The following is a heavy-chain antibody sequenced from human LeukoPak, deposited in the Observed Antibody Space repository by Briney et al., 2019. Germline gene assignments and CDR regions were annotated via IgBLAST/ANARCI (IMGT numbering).Heavy chain of an antibody. CDR3: ARGGPKGRTGTLGFDP. CDR2: INPNSGGT. V-gene: IGHV1-2*02. CDR1: GYTFTSYY. D-gene: IGHD3/OR15-3a*01. Sequence: ASVKVSCKASGYTFTSYYMHWVRQAPGQGLEWMGWINPNSGGTNYAQKFQGRVTMTRDTSISTAYMELSRLRSDDTAVYYCARGGPKGRTGTLGFDPWGQGTLVTVSS. J-gene: IGHJ5*02.